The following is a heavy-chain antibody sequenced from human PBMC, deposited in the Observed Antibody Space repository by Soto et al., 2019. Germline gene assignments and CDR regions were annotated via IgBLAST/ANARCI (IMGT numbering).Heavy chain of an antibody. CDR3: ARVESRDFWSGYYYYYYGMDV. Sequence: QVQLQESGPGLVKPSETLSLTCTVSGGSISSYYWSWIRQPPGKGLEWIGYIYYSGSTNYNPSLKSRVTISVDTSKNQFSLKLSSVTAADTAVYYCARVESRDFWSGYYYYYYGMDVWGQGTTVTVSS. V-gene: IGHV4-59*01. CDR1: GGSISSYY. D-gene: IGHD3-3*01. J-gene: IGHJ6*02. CDR2: IYYSGST.